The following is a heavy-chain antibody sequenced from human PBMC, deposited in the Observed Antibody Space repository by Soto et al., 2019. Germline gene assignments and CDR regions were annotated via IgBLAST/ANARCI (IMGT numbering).Heavy chain of an antibody. CDR1: GYTFTSYY. Sequence: ASVKVSCKASGYTFTSYYMHWVRQAPGQGLEWMGIINPSGGSTSYAQKFQGRVTMTRDTSTSTVYMELSSLRSEDTAVYYCAREERYFDWLLSRAFDYWGQGTLVTVSS. D-gene: IGHD3-9*01. CDR3: AREERYFDWLLSRAFDY. J-gene: IGHJ4*02. V-gene: IGHV1-46*01. CDR2: INPSGGST.